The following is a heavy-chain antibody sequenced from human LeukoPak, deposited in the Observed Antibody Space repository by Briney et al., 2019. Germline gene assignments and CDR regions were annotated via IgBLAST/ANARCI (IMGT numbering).Heavy chain of an antibody. CDR2: IYHSGST. V-gene: IGHV4-4*02. D-gene: IGHD2-21*01. Sequence: PSGTLSLTCAVSGGSISSSNWWSWVRPPPGKGLEWIGEIYHSGSTNYNPSLKSRVTISVDKSKNQFSLKLSSVTAADTAVYYCARSSIVVVQHWYFDLWGRGTLVTVSS. CDR1: GGSISSSNW. CDR3: ARSSIVVVQHWYFDL. J-gene: IGHJ2*01.